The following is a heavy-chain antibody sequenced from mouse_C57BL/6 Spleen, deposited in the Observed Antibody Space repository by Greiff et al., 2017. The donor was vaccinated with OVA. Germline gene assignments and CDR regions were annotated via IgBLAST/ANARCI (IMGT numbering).Heavy chain of an antibody. J-gene: IGHJ2*01. D-gene: IGHD3-1*01. CDR3: AGEAGGTRAFDY. CDR1: GFTFSDFY. CDR2: SRNKANDYTT. V-gene: IGHV7-1*01. Sequence: EVQGVESGGGLVQSGRSLRLSCATSGFTFSDFYMEWVRQAPGKGLEWIAASRNKANDYTTEYSASVKGRFIVSRDTSQSILYLQMNALRAEDTAMYYCAGEAGGTRAFDYWGQGTTLTVSS.